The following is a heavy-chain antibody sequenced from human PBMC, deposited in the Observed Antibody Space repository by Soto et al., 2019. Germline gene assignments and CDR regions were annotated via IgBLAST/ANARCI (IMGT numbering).Heavy chain of an antibody. V-gene: IGHV3-15*01. CDR1: GFTFSNAW. Sequence: EVQLVESGGGLVKPGGSLRLSCAASGFTFSNAWMSWVRQAPGKGLEWVGRIKSKTDGGTTDYAAPVKGRFTISRDDSKNTLYLQMHSLKNEDTAVYYCTTDLLRIMIPFGGVIWGQGTLVTVSS. J-gene: IGHJ4*02. CDR2: IKSKTDGGTT. D-gene: IGHD3-16*01. CDR3: TTDLLRIMIPFGGVI.